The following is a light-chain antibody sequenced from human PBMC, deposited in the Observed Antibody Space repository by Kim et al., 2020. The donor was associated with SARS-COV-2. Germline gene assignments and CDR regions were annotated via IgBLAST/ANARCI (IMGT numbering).Light chain of an antibody. CDR1: TSNIGAGYD. CDR2: GNS. Sequence: QRVTSPCTGSTSNIGAGYDVHWYQQLPGTAPKLLIYGNSNRPSGVPDRFSGSKSSTSASLAITGLQAEDEADYYCQSYDSSLSGSVFGGGTQLTVL. CDR3: QSYDSSLSGSV. V-gene: IGLV1-40*01. J-gene: IGLJ3*02.